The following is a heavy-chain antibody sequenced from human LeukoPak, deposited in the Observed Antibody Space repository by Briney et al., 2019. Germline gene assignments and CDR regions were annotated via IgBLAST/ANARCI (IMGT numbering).Heavy chain of an antibody. Sequence: GGSLRLSCAASGFTVSSNYMSWVRQAPGKGLEWVSVIYSGGNTYYADSVKGRFTISRDNSKNTLYLQMNSLRAEDTAVYYCARDLHCSGGGCLNFDYWGQGTLVTVSS. J-gene: IGHJ4*02. V-gene: IGHV3-66*01. CDR2: IYSGGNT. CDR1: GFTVSSNY. CDR3: ARDLHCSGGGCLNFDY. D-gene: IGHD2-15*01.